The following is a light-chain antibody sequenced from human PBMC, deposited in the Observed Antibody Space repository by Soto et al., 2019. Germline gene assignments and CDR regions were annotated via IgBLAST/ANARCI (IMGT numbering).Light chain of an antibody. V-gene: IGKV1-9*01. Sequence: DIHLTQSPSFVSASEGDRVTISCLASQGITNLLAWYQQKPGRAPKLLISFASSLDSEGPSRFSGSGSGTEFILTISSLQHEDTATYYCQQFNSYPRTFGQGTKVELK. CDR1: QGITNL. CDR2: FAS. CDR3: QQFNSYPRT. J-gene: IGKJ1*01.